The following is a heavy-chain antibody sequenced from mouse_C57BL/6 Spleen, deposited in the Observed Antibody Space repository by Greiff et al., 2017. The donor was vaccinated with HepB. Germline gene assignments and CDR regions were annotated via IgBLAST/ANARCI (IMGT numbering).Heavy chain of an antibody. V-gene: IGHV5-4*01. Sequence: EVKLVESGGGLVKPGGSLKLSCAASGFTFSSYAMSWVRQTPEKRLEWVATISDGGSYTYYPDNVKGRFTISRDNAKNNLYLQMSHLKSEDTAMYYCAREGPYWYFDVWGTGTTVTVSS. J-gene: IGHJ1*03. CDR3: AREGPYWYFDV. CDR2: ISDGGSYT. CDR1: GFTFSSYA.